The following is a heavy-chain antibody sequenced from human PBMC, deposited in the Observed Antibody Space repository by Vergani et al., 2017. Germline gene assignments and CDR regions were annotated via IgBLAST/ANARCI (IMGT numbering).Heavy chain of an antibody. CDR2: INHSGST. J-gene: IGHJ4*02. CDR1: GGSFSGYY. D-gene: IGHD3-16*01. CDR3: ARGRSDPAELRLGEYDY. V-gene: IGHV4-34*01. Sequence: QVQLPQWGAGLLKPSETLSLTCAVYGGSFSGYYWSWIRQPPGKGLEWIGEINHSGSTNYNPSLKSRVTISVDTSKNQFSLKLSSVTAADTAVYYCARGRSDPAELRLGEYDYWGQGTLVTVSS.